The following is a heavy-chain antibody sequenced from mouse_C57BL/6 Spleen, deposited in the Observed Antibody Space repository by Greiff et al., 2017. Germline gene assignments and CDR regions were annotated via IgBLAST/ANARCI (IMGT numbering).Heavy chain of an antibody. J-gene: IGHJ2*01. Sequence: EVKLVESGGGLVKPGGSLKFSCAASGFTFSSYAMSWVRQTPEKRLEWVATISDGGSYTYYPANVKGRFTISRENAKNDLYLQMSHLKSENTAMYYCTRDGSNDLDYWGQGTTLTVSS. D-gene: IGHD2-12*01. CDR3: TRDGSNDLDY. CDR2: ISDGGSYT. V-gene: IGHV5-4*01. CDR1: GFTFSSYA.